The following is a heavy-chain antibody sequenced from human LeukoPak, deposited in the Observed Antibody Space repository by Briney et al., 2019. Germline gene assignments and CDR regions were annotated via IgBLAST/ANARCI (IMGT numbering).Heavy chain of an antibody. CDR2: ISYDGSNK. CDR3: AKDMNLGS. Sequence: SGGSLRLSCAASGFTFSSYGMHWVRQAPGKGLEWVAVISYDGSNKHYADSVKGRFTISRDNSKNTLYLQMNSLRAEDTAVYYCAKDMNLGSWGQGTLVTVSS. CDR1: GFTFSSYG. J-gene: IGHJ4*02. D-gene: IGHD3-16*01. V-gene: IGHV3-30*18.